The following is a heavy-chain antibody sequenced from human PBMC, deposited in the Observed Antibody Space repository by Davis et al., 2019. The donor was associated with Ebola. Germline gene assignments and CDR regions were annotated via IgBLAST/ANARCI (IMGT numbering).Heavy chain of an antibody. D-gene: IGHD2-15*01. CDR3: ARALGYCSGGSCGGY. Sequence: GESLKISCAASGFTFSSYWMHWVRQAPGRGLVWVSRIKSDGSSTNYADSVKGRFTISRDNAKNTLYLQMNSLRAEDTAVYYCARALGYCSGGSCGGYWGQGTLVTVSS. CDR1: GFTFSSYW. CDR2: IKSDGSST. J-gene: IGHJ4*02. V-gene: IGHV3-74*01.